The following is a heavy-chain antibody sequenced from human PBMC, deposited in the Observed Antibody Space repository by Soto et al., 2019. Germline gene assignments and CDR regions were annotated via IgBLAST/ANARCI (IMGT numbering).Heavy chain of an antibody. D-gene: IGHD3-10*01. J-gene: IGHJ4*02. CDR2: IIPLFGTP. CDR3: ARDRDEYGSGNYYNRIGF. V-gene: IGHV1-69*01. CDR1: GGIFSTYA. Sequence: QVQLVQSGAEVKKPGSSVKVSCKASGGIFSTYAISWLRQAPGQGLEWMGGIIPLFGTPNYAQRFQGRVSITADESTSTAYMALSRLRWEGTAVYDCARDRDEYGSGNYYNRIGFWGQGTLVSVSS.